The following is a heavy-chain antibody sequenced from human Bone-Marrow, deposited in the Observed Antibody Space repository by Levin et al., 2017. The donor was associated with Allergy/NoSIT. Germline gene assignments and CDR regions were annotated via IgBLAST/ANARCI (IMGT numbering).Heavy chain of an antibody. D-gene: IGHD2-2*02. CDR1: GYTFTSYG. V-gene: IGHV1-18*01. J-gene: IGHJ5*02. CDR2: ISAYNGNT. Sequence: ASVKVSCKASGYTFTSYGISWVRQAPGQGLEWMGWISAYNGNTNYAQKLQGRVTMTTDTSTSTAYMELRSLRSDDTAVYYCARARVVPAAISWFDPWGQGTLVTVSS. CDR3: ARARVVPAAISWFDP.